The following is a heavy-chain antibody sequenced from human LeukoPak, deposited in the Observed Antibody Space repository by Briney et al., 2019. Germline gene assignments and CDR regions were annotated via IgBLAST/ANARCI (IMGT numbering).Heavy chain of an antibody. CDR3: AGGLGRPSSGSRLYYFDY. CDR1: GYTLTGYY. V-gene: IGHV1-2*02. Sequence: ASVTVSFKASGYTLTGYYMYWVRKAHGQGLERMGWINPNSGGTNYSQTSLGRGIMTRVKTISTPYLELLRLGSDAKAVYYCAGGLGRPSSGSRLYYFDYWGQGTLVTVSS. D-gene: IGHD3-10*01. CDR2: INPNSGGT. J-gene: IGHJ4*02.